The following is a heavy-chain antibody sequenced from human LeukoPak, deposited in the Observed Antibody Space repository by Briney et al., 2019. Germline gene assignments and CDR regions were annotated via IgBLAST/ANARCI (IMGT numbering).Heavy chain of an antibody. Sequence: SETLSLTCTVSGGSISSGDYYWSWIRQPPGKGLEWIGYIYYSGSTYYNPSLKSRVTISVDTSKNQFSLKLSSVTAADTAVYYCARDPRSLAGGNYYYGMDVWGQGTTVTVSS. V-gene: IGHV4-30-4*01. J-gene: IGHJ6*02. CDR2: IYYSGST. CDR3: ARDPRSLAGGNYYYGMDV. D-gene: IGHD6-19*01. CDR1: GGSISSGDYY.